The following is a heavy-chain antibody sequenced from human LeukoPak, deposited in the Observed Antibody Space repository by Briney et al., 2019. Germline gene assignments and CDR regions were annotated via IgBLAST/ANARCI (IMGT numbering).Heavy chain of an antibody. Sequence: GGSLRLSCAASGFTFSSFAMTWVRQAPGKGLEWVSGFDGNGPNTYYADSVKGRWTISRDNSRNTLYLEMNSPRPEDTAIYYCAKPRTTGLGWAQFDYWGQGSLVTVSS. V-gene: IGHV3-23*01. J-gene: IGHJ4*02. CDR1: GFTFSSFA. D-gene: IGHD2-8*02. CDR3: AKPRTTGLGWAQFDY. CDR2: FDGNGPNT.